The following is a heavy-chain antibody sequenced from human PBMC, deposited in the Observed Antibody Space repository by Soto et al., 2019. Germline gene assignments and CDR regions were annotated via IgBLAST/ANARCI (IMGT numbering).Heavy chain of an antibody. CDR3: ARYDAESGSNKLDP. CDR1: GGSVSSHSHF. J-gene: IGHJ5*02. CDR2: IYYTGNT. V-gene: IGHV4-61*01. D-gene: IGHD5-12*01. Sequence: QVQLQESGPGVVKPSDTLSVTCTVSGGSVSSHSHFWSWIRQPPGGGLQWIGYIYYTGNTNYSPSPKSPATLSVDTSRNQFSLRLTSLTAADTAIYYCARYDAESGSNKLDPWGQGTLVTVSS.